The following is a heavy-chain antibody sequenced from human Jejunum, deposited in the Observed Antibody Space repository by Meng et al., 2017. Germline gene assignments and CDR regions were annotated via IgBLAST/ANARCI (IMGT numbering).Heavy chain of an antibody. V-gene: IGHV3-73*01. Sequence: GGSLRLSCAASGFTFSGSHMHWVRQVSGKGLEWVGHIRSKSDNYATAYAASVEGRFTISRDDSKNTAYLHMNSLKTEDTAVYYCSRQTESTHDFWGQGTTVTVSS. CDR3: SRQTESTHDF. J-gene: IGHJ6*02. CDR1: GFTFSGSH. CDR2: IRSKSDNYAT.